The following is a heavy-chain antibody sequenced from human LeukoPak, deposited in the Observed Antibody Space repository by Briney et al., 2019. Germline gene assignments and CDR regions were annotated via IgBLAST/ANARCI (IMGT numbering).Heavy chain of an antibody. J-gene: IGHJ4*02. D-gene: IGHD3-22*01. Sequence: GGSLRLSCAASGFTFSSYGMHWVRQAPGKGLEWVANINEDGSEKYYVDSVKGRFTVSRDNAKRSLYLQMNSLRAEDTAVYYCVPMKVGYWGQGALVTVFS. V-gene: IGHV3-7*01. CDR1: GFTFSSYG. CDR3: VPMKVGY. CDR2: INEDGSEK.